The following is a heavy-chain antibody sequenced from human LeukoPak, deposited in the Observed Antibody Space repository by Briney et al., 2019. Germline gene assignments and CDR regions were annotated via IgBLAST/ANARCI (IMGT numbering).Heavy chain of an antibody. CDR1: GFTFSSYA. D-gene: IGHD3-22*01. CDR2: ISGSGGST. J-gene: IGHJ4*02. Sequence: GGSLRLSCAASGFTFSSYAMSCVRQAPGKGLEWVSAISGSGGSTYYADSVKGRFTISRDNSKNTLYLQMNSLRAEDTAVYYCAKEAPGGYYDSSGYYPAPFDYWGQGDLVTVSS. V-gene: IGHV3-23*01. CDR3: AKEAPGGYYDSSGYYPAPFDY.